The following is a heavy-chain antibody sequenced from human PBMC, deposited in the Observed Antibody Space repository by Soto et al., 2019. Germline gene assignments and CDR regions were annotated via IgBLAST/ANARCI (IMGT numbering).Heavy chain of an antibody. CDR2: IYHSGST. V-gene: IGHV4-4*02. Sequence: SETLSLTCAVSGGSISSSNLWSWVRQPPGKGLEWIGEIYHSGSTNYNPSLKSRVTISVDKSKNQFSLKLSSVTAADTAVYYCAREVAAAGTWDYYYYYGMDVWGQGTTVTVSS. CDR1: GGSISSSNL. CDR3: AREVAAAGTWDYYYYYGMDV. D-gene: IGHD6-13*01. J-gene: IGHJ6*02.